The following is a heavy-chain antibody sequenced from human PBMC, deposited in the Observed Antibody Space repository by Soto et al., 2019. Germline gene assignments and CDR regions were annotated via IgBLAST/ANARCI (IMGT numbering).Heavy chain of an antibody. CDR2: IIPVFGTP. V-gene: IGHV1-69*12. D-gene: IGHD3-22*01. Sequence: QVQLVQSGAEVKKPGSSVKVSCKASGGSLSNYGISWVRQAPGQGLEWMGAIIPVFGTPTYAQKFQDRVTITADESTTRVSMEVRSLTSEDTAVYYCARGDATKIVVTTYYAMDVWGQGTTVTVSS. CDR1: GGSLSNYG. J-gene: IGHJ6*02. CDR3: ARGDATKIVVTTYYAMDV.